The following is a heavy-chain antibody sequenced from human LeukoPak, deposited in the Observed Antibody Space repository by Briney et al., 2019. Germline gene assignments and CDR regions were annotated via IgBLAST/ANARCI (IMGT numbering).Heavy chain of an antibody. J-gene: IGHJ3*02. CDR1: GYTFTGYY. D-gene: IGHD1-26*01. Sequence: ASVKVSCKASGYTFTGYYMHWVRQAPGQGLEWMGWINPNSGGTNYAQKFQGRVTMTRDTSISTAYMELSRLRSDDTAVYSCARAPIVLDAFDIWGQGTMVTVSS. CDR3: ARAPIVLDAFDI. CDR2: INPNSGGT. V-gene: IGHV1-2*02.